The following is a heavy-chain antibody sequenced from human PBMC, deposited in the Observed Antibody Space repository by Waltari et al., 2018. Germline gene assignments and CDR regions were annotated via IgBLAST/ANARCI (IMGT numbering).Heavy chain of an antibody. CDR2: INPNSGGT. V-gene: IGHV1-2*02. Sequence: QVQLVQSGAEVKKPGASVNVSCKASGYTFTGYSMHWVRQAPGPGLEWMGWINPNSGGTNYAQKFQGRVTMTRDTSISTAYMELSRLRSDDTAVYYCARLTYYYGSGSYPNAFDIWGQGTMVTVSS. D-gene: IGHD3-10*01. CDR3: ARLTYYYGSGSYPNAFDI. J-gene: IGHJ3*02. CDR1: GYTFTGYS.